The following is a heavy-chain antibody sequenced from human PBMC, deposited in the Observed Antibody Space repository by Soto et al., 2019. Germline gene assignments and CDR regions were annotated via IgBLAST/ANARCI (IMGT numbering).Heavy chain of an antibody. CDR2: IGTLSDT. D-gene: IGHD3-10*01. Sequence: GGSLRLSCAGSGFAFSTFDIHWVRQAPGKGLEWVSVIGTLSDTFYAASVQGRFTISRQNAKNSVYLQMNSLRAGDTAFYYCARGRSFSYDSTPPPMFDPWGQGTLVTVSS. J-gene: IGHJ5*02. CDR3: ARGRSFSYDSTPPPMFDP. V-gene: IGHV3-13*01. CDR1: GFAFSTFD.